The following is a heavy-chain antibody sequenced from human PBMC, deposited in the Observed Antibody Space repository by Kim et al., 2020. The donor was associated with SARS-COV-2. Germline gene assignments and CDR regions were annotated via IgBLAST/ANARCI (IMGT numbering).Heavy chain of an antibody. Sequence: SETLSLTCTVSGGSISSYYWSWIRQPPGKGLEWIGYIYYSGSTNYNPSLKSRVTISVDTSKNQFSLKLSSVTAADTAVYYCARARAEDCSGGSCYSWGSFYYSYYGMDVWGQGTTVTVSS. CDR2: IYYSGST. CDR3: ARARAEDCSGGSCYSWGSFYYSYYGMDV. D-gene: IGHD2-15*01. J-gene: IGHJ6*02. CDR1: GGSISSYY. V-gene: IGHV4-59*01.